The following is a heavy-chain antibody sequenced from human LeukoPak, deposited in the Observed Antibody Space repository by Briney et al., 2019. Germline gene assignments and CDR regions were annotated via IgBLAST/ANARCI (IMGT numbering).Heavy chain of an antibody. CDR2: IIPIFGTA. D-gene: IGHD4-23*01. CDR1: GGTFSSYA. CDR3: ARDHGGNSPYYYYYMDV. J-gene: IGHJ6*03. Sequence: SVKVSCKASGGTFSSYAISWVRQAPGQGLEWMGGIIPIFGTANYAQKFRGRVTITTDESTSTAYMELSSLRSEDTAVYYCARDHGGNSPYYYYYMDVWGKGTTVTVSS. V-gene: IGHV1-69*05.